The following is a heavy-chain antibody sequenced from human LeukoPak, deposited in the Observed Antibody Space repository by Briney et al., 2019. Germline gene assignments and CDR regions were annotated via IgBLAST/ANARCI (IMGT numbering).Heavy chain of an antibody. CDR2: TYYRSKGYK. Sequence: SXTLSXTXXISGDSVSSNSAAWNWIRQSPARGLEWLGRTYYRSKGYKDYAVSVKSRITSKPDTSKNQFSLQPNSVTPEDTAVYYCARELGVYDFWSGYPEFDYMDVWGKGTTVTVSS. CDR3: ARELGVYDFWSGYPEFDYMDV. D-gene: IGHD3-3*01. CDR1: GDSVSSNSAA. J-gene: IGHJ6*03. V-gene: IGHV6-1*01.